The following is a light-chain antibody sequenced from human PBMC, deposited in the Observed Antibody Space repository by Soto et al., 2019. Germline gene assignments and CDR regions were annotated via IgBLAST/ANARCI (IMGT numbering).Light chain of an antibody. J-gene: IGKJ1*01. CDR2: KAS. CDR1: QTISSW. CDR3: QHYNSYSEA. Sequence: DIQMTQSPSTLSGSVGDRVTITCRASQTISSWLAGYQQKPGKAPKLLIYKASTLKSGVPSRFSGRGSGTEFPLTISSLQPDDFATYYCQHYNSYSEAFGQGTKVEL. V-gene: IGKV1-5*03.